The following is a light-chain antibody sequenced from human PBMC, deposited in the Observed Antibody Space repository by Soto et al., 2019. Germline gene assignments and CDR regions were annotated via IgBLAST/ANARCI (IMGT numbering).Light chain of an antibody. CDR2: DVT. V-gene: IGLV2-11*01. CDR1: SSDVGGYDY. J-gene: IGLJ1*01. Sequence: QSVLTQPPSVSGSPGQSVTISCTGTSSDVGGYDYVSWYQQRPGKAPKLLIYDVTKRPSGVPDRFSGSKSGNTASLTISGLQAEDEADFYCCSYGGSFTYVLGNGTKVT. CDR3: CSYGGSFTYV.